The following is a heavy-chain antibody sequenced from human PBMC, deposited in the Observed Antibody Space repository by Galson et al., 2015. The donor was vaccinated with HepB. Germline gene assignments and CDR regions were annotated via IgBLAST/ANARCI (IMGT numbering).Heavy chain of an antibody. CDR3: ARSSIVVVVAATYYYYGMDV. V-gene: IGHV1-46*01. Sequence: SVKVSCKASGYTFISYYVHWMRQAPGQGLEWMGSINPSGGSTTYTQKFQGRVTMTRDTSTSTVYMEMSSLRFEDTAVYYCARSSIVVVVAATYYYYGMDVWGQGTTVTVSS. D-gene: IGHD2-15*01. CDR2: INPSGGST. CDR1: GYTFISYY. J-gene: IGHJ6*02.